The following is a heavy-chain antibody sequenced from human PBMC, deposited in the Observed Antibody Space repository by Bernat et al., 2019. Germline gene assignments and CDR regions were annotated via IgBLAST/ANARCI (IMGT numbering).Heavy chain of an antibody. D-gene: IGHD2-15*01. V-gene: IGHV3-74*01. CDR3: ARGVYCSGGSCYSPGFDY. J-gene: IGHJ4*02. CDR1: GFTFSSYW. CDR2: INSDGSST. Sequence: EVQLVESGGGLVQPGGSLRLSCAASGFTFSSYWMHWVRQAPGKGLVWVSRINSDGSSTSYADSVKGRFTISRDNAKNTLYLQMNSLRAEDTAVYYCARGVYCSGGSCYSPGFDYWGQGILVTVSS.